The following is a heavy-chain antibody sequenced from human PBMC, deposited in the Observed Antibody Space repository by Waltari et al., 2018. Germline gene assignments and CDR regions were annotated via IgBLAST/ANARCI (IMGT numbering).Heavy chain of an antibody. CDR3: AHSMTMIRGAGTQGDQIPYNWFRA. J-gene: IGHJ1*01. Sequence: QITLKESGPTLVKPTQTLTLTCTLSGISLTTAGVGVDWIRQPPGKALEWLALIYWEDDKRYNPSLKNRLTITKDPSKSQVMLSLTNLDPTDTATYYCAHSMTMIRGAGTQGDQIPYNWFRAWGQGTLVTVSP. V-gene: IGHV2-5*02. CDR1: GISLTTAGVG. D-gene: IGHD1-20*01. CDR2: IYWEDDK.